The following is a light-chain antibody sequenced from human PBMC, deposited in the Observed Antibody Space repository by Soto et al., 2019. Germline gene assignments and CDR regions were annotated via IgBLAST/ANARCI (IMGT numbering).Light chain of an antibody. CDR3: GTWDSSLSVGV. CDR1: SSNIGNNY. V-gene: IGLV1-51*01. Sequence: QSVLTQPPSVSAAPGQTVTISCSGSSSNIGNNYVSWYQQLPKTAPKLLIYDNHKRPSGIPDRFSGSKSGTSATLGITGLQTGDEADYYCGTWDSSLSVGVFGGGTKLTVL. CDR2: DNH. J-gene: IGLJ2*01.